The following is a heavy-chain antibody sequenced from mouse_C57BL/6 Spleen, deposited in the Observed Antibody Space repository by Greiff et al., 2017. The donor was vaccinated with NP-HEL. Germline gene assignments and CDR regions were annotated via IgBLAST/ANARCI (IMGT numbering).Heavy chain of an antibody. CDR3: TLRTFDAMDY. CDR1: GFNIKDYY. D-gene: IGHD1-1*01. CDR2: IDPEDGDT. Sequence: VHVKQSGAELVRPGASVKLSCTASGFNIKDYYMHWVKQRPEQGLEWIGRIDPEDGDTEYAPKFQGKATMTADTSSNTAYLQLSSLTSEDTAVYYCTLRTFDAMDYWGQGTSVTVSS. J-gene: IGHJ4*01. V-gene: IGHV14-1*01.